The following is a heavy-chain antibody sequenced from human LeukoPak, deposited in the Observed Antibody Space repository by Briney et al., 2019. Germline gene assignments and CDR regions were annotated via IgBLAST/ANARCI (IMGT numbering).Heavy chain of an antibody. V-gene: IGHV4-61*02. J-gene: IGHJ5*02. CDR3: ASGREFGWFDP. D-gene: IGHD3-10*01. Sequence: SETLSLTCTVSGGSISSGSYYWSWIRQPAGKGLEWIGRIYTSGSTNYNPSLKSRVTISVDTSKNQFSLKLSSVTAADTAVYYCASGREFGWFDPLGQGTLVTVSS. CDR2: IYTSGST. CDR1: GGSISSGSYY.